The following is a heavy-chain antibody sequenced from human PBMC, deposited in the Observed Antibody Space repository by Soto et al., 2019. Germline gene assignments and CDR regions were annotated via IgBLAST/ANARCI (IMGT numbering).Heavy chain of an antibody. CDR2: IIPICGRA. J-gene: IGHJ2*01. V-gene: IGHV1-69*12. CDR3: AQTLGLAVAGPGRFDL. D-gene: IGHD6-19*01. Sequence: QVQLVQSGAEVKKPGSSVKVSCKASGGTFSSYAISWVRQAPGQGLEWMGGIIPICGRANYAQKFQGRVTSTAAASTSTAYMELSSLRSEDTAVYYCAQTLGLAVAGPGRFDLLGRGTLVTVSS. CDR1: GGTFSSYA.